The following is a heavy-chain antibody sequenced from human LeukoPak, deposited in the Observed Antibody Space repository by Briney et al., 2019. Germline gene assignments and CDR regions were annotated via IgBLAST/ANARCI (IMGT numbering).Heavy chain of an antibody. V-gene: IGHV4-34*01. D-gene: IGHD6-19*01. CDR3: ARVAVGASFFDY. Sequence: SETLSLTCAVYGGSFSGYYWSWIRQPPGKGLEWIGEINHSGSTNYNPSLKSRVTISVDTSKNQFSLKLSSVTAADTAVCYCARVAVGASFFDYWGQGTLVTVSS. J-gene: IGHJ4*02. CDR2: INHSGST. CDR1: GGSFSGYY.